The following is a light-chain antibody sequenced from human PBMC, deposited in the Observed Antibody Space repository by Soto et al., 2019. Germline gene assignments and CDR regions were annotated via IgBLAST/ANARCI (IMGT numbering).Light chain of an antibody. CDR3: AAWDDSLNGWV. J-gene: IGLJ3*02. Sequence: QSALTQPASVSGSPGQSITIPCTGTSSDVGGYNYVSWYQQHPGRAPKLVIYKVSDRPSGVSSRFSASKSGNTASLTISGLQAEDEADYYCAAWDDSLNGWVFGGGTKLTV. CDR1: SSDVGGYNY. CDR2: KVS. V-gene: IGLV2-14*01.